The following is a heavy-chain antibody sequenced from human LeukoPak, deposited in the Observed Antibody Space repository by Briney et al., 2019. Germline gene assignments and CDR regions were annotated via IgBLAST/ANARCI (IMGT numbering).Heavy chain of an antibody. CDR1: GFTVSSNF. V-gene: IGHV3-53*01. CDR2: IYSGGST. J-gene: IGHJ4*02. Sequence: GGSLRLSCAASGFTVSSNFLSWVRQPPGKGLEWVSDIYSGGSTYYADSVKGRFTISRDNSKNTLYLQMNSLRAEDTAVYYRTRGGGGSFPHYWGQGTLVTVSS. D-gene: IGHD2-21*01. CDR3: TRGGGGSFPHY.